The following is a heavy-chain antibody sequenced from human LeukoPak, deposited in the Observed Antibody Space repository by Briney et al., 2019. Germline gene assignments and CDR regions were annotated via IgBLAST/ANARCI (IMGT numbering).Heavy chain of an antibody. CDR3: ARSYIAAAGTPYYFDY. D-gene: IGHD6-13*01. Sequence: VASVKVSCKASGGTFSSYAISWVRQAPGQGLEWMGGIIPIFGTANYAQKFQGRVTITTDESTSTAYMELSSLRSEDTAVYYCARSYIAAAGTPYYFDYWGQGTLVTVSS. CDR1: GGTFSSYA. CDR2: IIPIFGTA. J-gene: IGHJ4*02. V-gene: IGHV1-69*05.